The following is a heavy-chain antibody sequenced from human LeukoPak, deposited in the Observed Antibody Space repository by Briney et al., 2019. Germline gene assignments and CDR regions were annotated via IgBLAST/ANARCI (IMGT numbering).Heavy chain of an antibody. J-gene: IGHJ3*02. Sequence: SETLSLTCTVSGGSISSGSYYWSWIRQPAGKGLEWIGRIYTSGSTNYNPSLKSRVTISVDTSKNQFSLKLSSVTAADTAVYYCARETTIFGVVIMGAFDIWGQGTMVTVSS. CDR1: GGSISSGSYY. V-gene: IGHV4-61*02. D-gene: IGHD3-3*01. CDR2: IYTSGST. CDR3: ARETTIFGVVIMGAFDI.